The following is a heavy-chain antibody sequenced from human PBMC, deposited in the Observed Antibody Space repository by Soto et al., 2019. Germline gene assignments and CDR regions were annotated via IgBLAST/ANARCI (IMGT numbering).Heavy chain of an antibody. CDR3: AADRTYDFWSGSEARNYYGMDV. Sequence: SVKVSCKASGFTFTSSAVQWGRQARGQRLEWIGWIVVGSGNTNYAQKFQERVTITRDMSTSTAYMELSSLRSEDTAVYYCAADRTYDFWSGSEARNYYGMDVWGQGTTVTVS. D-gene: IGHD3-3*01. CDR2: IVVGSGNT. CDR1: GFTFTSSA. V-gene: IGHV1-58*01. J-gene: IGHJ6*02.